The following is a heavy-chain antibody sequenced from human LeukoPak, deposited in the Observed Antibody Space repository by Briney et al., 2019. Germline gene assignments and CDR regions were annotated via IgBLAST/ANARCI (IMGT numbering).Heavy chain of an antibody. V-gene: IGHV3-48*03. D-gene: IGHD3-22*01. CDR1: GFTFSSYE. CDR2: ISSSGSTI. CDR3: ARAGRESYYYDSSGYYVSY. Sequence: GGSLRLSCAASGFTFSSYEMNWVRQAPGKGLEWVSYISSSGSTIYYADSVKGRFTISRDNAKNSLYLQMNSLRAEDKAVYYCARAGRESYYYDSSGYYVSYWGQGTLVTVSS. J-gene: IGHJ4*02.